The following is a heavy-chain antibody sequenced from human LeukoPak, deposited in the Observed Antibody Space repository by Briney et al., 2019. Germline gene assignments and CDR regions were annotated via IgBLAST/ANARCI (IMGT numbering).Heavy chain of an antibody. CDR3: ARMKSNGLDY. Sequence: SETLSLTCTVSGGSISSGGYYWSWIRQPAGKGLEWIGRIYTSGSTNYNPSLKSRVTISVDTSKNQFSLKLTSVTAADTAVYFCARMKSNGLDYWGQGTLVTVSS. CDR2: IYTSGST. J-gene: IGHJ4*02. V-gene: IGHV4-61*02. CDR1: GGSISSGGYY. D-gene: IGHD4-11*01.